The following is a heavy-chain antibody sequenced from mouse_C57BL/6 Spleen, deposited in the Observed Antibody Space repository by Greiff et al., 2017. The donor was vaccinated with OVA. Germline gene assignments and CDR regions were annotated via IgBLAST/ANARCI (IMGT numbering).Heavy chain of an antibody. Sequence: QVQLQQSGAELVRPGSSVKLSCKASGYTFTSYWMDWVKQRPGQGLEWIGNIYPSDSETHYNQKFKDKATLTVDKSSSTAYMQLSSLTSEDSAVYYCARSRDFLFAYWGQGTLVTVSA. D-gene: IGHD3-3*01. CDR2: IYPSDSET. V-gene: IGHV1-61*01. CDR3: ARSRDFLFAY. CDR1: GYTFTSYW. J-gene: IGHJ3*01.